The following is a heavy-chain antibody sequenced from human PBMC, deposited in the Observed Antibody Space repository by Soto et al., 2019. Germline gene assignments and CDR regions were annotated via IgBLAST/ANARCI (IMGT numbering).Heavy chain of an antibody. Sequence: ASVKVSCKASGYTFTSYAMHWVRQAPGQRLEWMGWINAGNGNTKYSQKFQGRVTITRDTSASTAYMELSSLRSEDTAVYYCARDRYWIQLDYYYGMDFWGPGTTVNVSS. CDR1: GYTFTSYA. J-gene: IGHJ6*02. D-gene: IGHD1-1*01. CDR2: INAGNGNT. CDR3: ARDRYWIQLDYYYGMDF. V-gene: IGHV1-3*01.